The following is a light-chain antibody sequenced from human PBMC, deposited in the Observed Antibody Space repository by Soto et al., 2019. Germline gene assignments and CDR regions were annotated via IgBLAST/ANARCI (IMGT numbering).Light chain of an antibody. Sequence: EIVLTQSPGTLSLSPGERATLSCRASERLSSVYLAWYQQRPGQPPRLLIYGASNRATGIPDRFSGSGSGTDFTLIINRLEPEDVAIYYCQQSYSTLTFGGGTKVEIK. CDR3: QQSYSTLT. J-gene: IGKJ4*01. CDR2: GAS. V-gene: IGKV3-20*01. CDR1: ERLSSVY.